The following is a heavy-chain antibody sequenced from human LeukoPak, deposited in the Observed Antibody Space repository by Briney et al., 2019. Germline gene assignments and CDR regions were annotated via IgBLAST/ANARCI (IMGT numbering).Heavy chain of an antibody. V-gene: IGHV1-18*01. CDR1: GYTFTSYG. CDR3: AREGVYSRYKYYYYGMDV. J-gene: IGHJ6*02. Sequence: ASVTVSCKASGYTFTSYGISWVRQAPGQGLEGMGWISAYNGNTNYEQKLQGRVTMPTDTSTSTAYMELRSLRSDDTAVYYCAREGVYSRYKYYYYGMDVWGQGTTVTVSS. D-gene: IGHD5-12*01. CDR2: ISAYNGNT.